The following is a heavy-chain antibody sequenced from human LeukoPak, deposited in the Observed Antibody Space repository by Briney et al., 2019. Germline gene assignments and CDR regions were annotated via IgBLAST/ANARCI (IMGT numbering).Heavy chain of an antibody. D-gene: IGHD1-14*01. CDR3: ARDEGSQPRNDAFDI. CDR2: ISSRSSNI. Sequence: PGGSLRPSCAASGFTFSSYSMNWVRQAPGKGLEWVSSISSRSSNIYHADSVKGRFTISRDNAKNSLYLQMNSLRAEDTAVYYCARDEGSQPRNDAFDIWGQGTMVTVSS. J-gene: IGHJ3*02. CDR1: GFTFSSYS. V-gene: IGHV3-21*01.